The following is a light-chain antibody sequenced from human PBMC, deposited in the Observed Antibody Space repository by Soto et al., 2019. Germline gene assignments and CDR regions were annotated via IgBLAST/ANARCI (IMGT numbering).Light chain of an antibody. V-gene: IGKV3-20*01. Sequence: EIVLTQCPGSLSLSPGERATLSCRASQSVDSSFFAWYQQKPGQAPRLLIYGASNTATGIPDRFSGSGAGTDFTLTISRLQPEDIAVYYCQQYVSSVTFGQGTKVDIK. J-gene: IGKJ1*01. CDR1: QSVDSSF. CDR3: QQYVSSVT. CDR2: GAS.